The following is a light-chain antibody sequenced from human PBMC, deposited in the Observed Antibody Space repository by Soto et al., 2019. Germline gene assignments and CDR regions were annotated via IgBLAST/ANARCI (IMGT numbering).Light chain of an antibody. CDR1: QGISNY. V-gene: IGKV1-9*01. CDR2: AAS. Sequence: DIQLTQSPSLLSASVGDRVIITCRASQGISNYVAWFQQKPGKAPKVLIYAASTLQSGVPSRFSGSGSGTDFTLTISSLQPDDFATYHCQQLISYPSTFGPGTKVDIK. J-gene: IGKJ3*01. CDR3: QQLISYPST.